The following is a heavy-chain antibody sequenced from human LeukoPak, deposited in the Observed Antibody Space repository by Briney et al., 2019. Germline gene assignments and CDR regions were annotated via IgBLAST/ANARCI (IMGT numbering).Heavy chain of an antibody. CDR2: IGGSGGST. D-gene: IGHD3-9*01. V-gene: IGHV3-23*01. Sequence: GGSLRLSCAASGFTFSSYAMSWVRQAPGKGLELVSAIGGSGGSTYYAGSVKGRFTIARDNSENTLYLQMNSLRAEDAAVYYCAKSRNTGYSLFDYWGQGTLVTVSS. CDR3: AKSRNTGYSLFDY. CDR1: GFTFSSYA. J-gene: IGHJ4*02.